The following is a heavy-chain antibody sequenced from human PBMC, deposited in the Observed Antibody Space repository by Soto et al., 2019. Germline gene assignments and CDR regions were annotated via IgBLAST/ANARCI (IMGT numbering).Heavy chain of an antibody. D-gene: IGHD3-10*01. CDR3: ARDLAGGFGDTNWFDP. V-gene: IGHV1-69*13. CDR2: IIPIFGTA. CDR1: GGTFSSYA. J-gene: IGHJ5*02. Sequence: SVKVSCKASGGTFSSYAISWVRQAPGQGLEWMGGIIPIFGTANYAQKFQGRVTITADESTSTAYMELSSLRSEDTAVYYCARDLAGGFGDTNWFDPWGQGTLVTVSS.